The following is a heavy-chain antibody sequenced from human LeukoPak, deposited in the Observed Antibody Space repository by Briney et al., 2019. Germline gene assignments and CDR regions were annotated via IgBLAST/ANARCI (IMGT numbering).Heavy chain of an antibody. J-gene: IGHJ6*03. Sequence: GGSLRLSCAASGFTFSSYAMHWVRQAPGKGLEWVAVISYDGSNKYYADSVKGRFTISRDNSRNTLYLQMNSLRAEDTAVYYCARDVSGYDSYQGDYYMDVWGKGTTVTVSS. CDR1: GFTFSSYA. D-gene: IGHD5-12*01. CDR2: ISYDGSNK. V-gene: IGHV3-30*04. CDR3: ARDVSGYDSYQGDYYMDV.